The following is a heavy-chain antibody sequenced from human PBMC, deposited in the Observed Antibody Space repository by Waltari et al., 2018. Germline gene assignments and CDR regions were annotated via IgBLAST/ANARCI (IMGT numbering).Heavy chain of an antibody. CDR1: GESFIGYF. CDR3: ARGPMLDYGDNSGHYYYGLDV. Sequence: QVQLQQWGAGLLKPSETLSLTCAVYGESFIGYFWSWIRQPPGTGVEWIGEISHMGGTNINPSLKNRVTLSVDTSKQQFSLKVTSMTAADAAVFYCARGPMLDYGDNSGHYYYGLDVWGQGTTVIVSS. D-gene: IGHD4-17*01. CDR2: ISHMGGT. J-gene: IGHJ6*02. V-gene: IGHV4-34*01.